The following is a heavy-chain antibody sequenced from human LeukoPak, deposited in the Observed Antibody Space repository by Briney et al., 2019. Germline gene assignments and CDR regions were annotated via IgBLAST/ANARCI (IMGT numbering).Heavy chain of an antibody. CDR2: INHRGDT. J-gene: IGHJ4*03. CDR1: GGSFSRYY. Sequence: SETLSLTCAVYGGSFSRYYWSCTRQSPGKGLEWIAEINHRGDTNYNPSVKSRDTISVDTSKNQFSLKVTSLTAADTAVYFCARGPTISETGYFDYWGQGTLVTVSS. V-gene: IGHV4-34*01. CDR3: ARGPTISETGYFDY. D-gene: IGHD1-1*01.